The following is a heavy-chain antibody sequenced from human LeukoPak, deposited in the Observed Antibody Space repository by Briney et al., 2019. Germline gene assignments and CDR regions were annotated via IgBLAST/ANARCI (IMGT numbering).Heavy chain of an antibody. CDR1: GVSISSASYY. V-gene: IGHV4-61*02. Sequence: SETLSLTCSVSGVSISSASYYWSWIRQPAGKGLEWIGRTFTTGSTKYNPSLKSRGTMSLDTSKNQFSLRLSSVTAADTAVYYCASQDGYNYDDWFDPWGQGTLVTVSS. CDR3: ASQDGYNYDDWFDP. J-gene: IGHJ5*02. CDR2: TFTTGST. D-gene: IGHD5-24*01.